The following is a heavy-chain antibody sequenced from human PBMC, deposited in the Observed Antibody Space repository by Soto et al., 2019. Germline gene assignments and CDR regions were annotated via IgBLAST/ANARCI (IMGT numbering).Heavy chain of an antibody. D-gene: IGHD6-13*01. Sequence: PSETLSLACAVYGGSFSGYYWSWIRQPPGKGLEWVGEINHSGSTNYNPSLKSRVTISVDTSKNQFSLKLSSVTAADTAVYYCAGGARDSSSWYLQQAFDIWGQGTMVTVSS. CDR1: GGSFSGYY. V-gene: IGHV4-34*01. CDR3: AGGARDSSSWYLQQAFDI. J-gene: IGHJ3*02. CDR2: INHSGST.